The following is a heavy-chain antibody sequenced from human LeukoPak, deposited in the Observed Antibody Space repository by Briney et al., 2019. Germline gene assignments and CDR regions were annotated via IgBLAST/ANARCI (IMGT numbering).Heavy chain of an antibody. CDR2: IRSKANSYAT. D-gene: IGHD5-12*01. V-gene: IGHV3-73*01. CDR1: GFTFSGSA. CDR3: AKDKVERYYIDY. Sequence: GGSLRLSCAASGFTFSGSAMHWVRQASGKGLEWVGRIRSKANSYATAYAASVKGRFTISRDDSKNTAYLQMNSLRTEDTAVYYCAKDKVERYYIDYWGQGTLVTVSS. J-gene: IGHJ4*02.